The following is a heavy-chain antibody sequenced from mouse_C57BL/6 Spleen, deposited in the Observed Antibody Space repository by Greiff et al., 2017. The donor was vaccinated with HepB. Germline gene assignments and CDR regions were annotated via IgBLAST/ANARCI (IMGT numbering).Heavy chain of an antibody. V-gene: IGHV8-12*01. D-gene: IGHD2-3*01. Sequence: QVTLKECGPGILQSSQTLSLTCSFSGFSLSTSGMGVSWIRQPSGKGLEWLAHIYWDDDKRYNPSLKSRLTISKDTSRNQVFLKITSVDTADTATYYCARRNDDLYYAMDYWGQGTSVTVSS. CDR3: ARRNDDLYYAMDY. J-gene: IGHJ4*01. CDR1: GFSLSTSGMG. CDR2: IYWDDDK.